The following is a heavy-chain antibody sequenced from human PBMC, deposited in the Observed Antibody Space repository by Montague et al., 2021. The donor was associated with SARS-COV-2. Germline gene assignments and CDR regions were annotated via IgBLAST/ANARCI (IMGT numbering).Heavy chain of an antibody. D-gene: IGHD3-22*01. J-gene: IGHJ3*02. V-gene: IGHV2-70*11. Sequence: PALVKPTQTLTLTCTFSGFSLSTSGMCVSWIRQPPGKALEWLARIDWDDDKYYSTSLETRLTISKDTSKNQVVLTMTNMDPVDTATYYCAREYYYDSSGYYGYAFDIWGQGTMVTVSS. CDR2: IDWDDDK. CDR3: AREYYYDSSGYYGYAFDI. CDR1: GFSLSTSGMC.